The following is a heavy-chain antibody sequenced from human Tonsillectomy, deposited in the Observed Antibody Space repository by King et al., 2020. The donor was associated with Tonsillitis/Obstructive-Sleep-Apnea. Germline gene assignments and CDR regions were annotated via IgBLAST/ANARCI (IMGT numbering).Heavy chain of an antibody. CDR3: ARDVSLHRGSTYYFAS. CDR2: IKQDGSEN. Sequence: VQLVESGGGLVQPGGSLRLSCAASGFTFSRHWMTWVRQAPGKGLEWVANIKQDGSENFYVDSVKGRFTISRDNAKNSLYLQMNILRAEDTAVYYCARDVSLHRGSTYYFASAGQGSLVTVSS. V-gene: IGHV3-7*01. J-gene: IGHJ4*02. CDR1: GFTFSRHW. D-gene: IGHD3-10*01.